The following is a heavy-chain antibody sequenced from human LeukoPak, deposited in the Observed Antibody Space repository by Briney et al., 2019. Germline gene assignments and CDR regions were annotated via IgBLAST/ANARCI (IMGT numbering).Heavy chain of an antibody. J-gene: IGHJ4*02. Sequence: GASVKVSCKTSGYSFTGYYIHWVRQAPGQGLEWMGWTNPDSGKTNYAHKFQGRVSMSRDTSITTAYMELNWLTSDDTAVYYCVRDRLGYNHNYGLDYWGQGTLVTVSS. CDR2: TNPDSGKT. CDR3: VRDRLGYNHNYGLDY. V-gene: IGHV1-2*02. D-gene: IGHD3/OR15-3a*01. CDR1: GYSFTGYY.